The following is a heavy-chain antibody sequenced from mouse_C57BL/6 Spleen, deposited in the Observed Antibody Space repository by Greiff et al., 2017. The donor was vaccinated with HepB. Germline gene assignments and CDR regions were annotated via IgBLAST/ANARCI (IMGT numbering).Heavy chain of an antibody. CDR1: GYTFTSYW. V-gene: IGHV1-50*01. Sequence: VQLQQPGAELVKPGASVKLSCKASGYTFTSYWMQWVKQRPGQGLEWIGEIDPSDSYTNYNQKFKGKATLTVDTSSSTAYMQLSSLTSEDSAVYYCARYYYGRSYYFDYWGQGTTLTVSS. J-gene: IGHJ2*01. CDR2: IDPSDSYT. CDR3: ARYYYGRSYYFDY. D-gene: IGHD1-1*01.